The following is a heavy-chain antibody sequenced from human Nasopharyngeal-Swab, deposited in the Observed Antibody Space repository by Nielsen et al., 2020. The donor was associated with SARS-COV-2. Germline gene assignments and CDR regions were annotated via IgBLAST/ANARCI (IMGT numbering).Heavy chain of an antibody. CDR1: GFTFSNAW. CDR2: INHGGST. D-gene: IGHD2-15*01. CDR3: ARDDCSGGSCYNGPYYFDY. J-gene: IGHJ4*02. Sequence: ESLKISCGASGFTFSNAWMSWIRQPPGKGPEWIGEINHGGSTNYKPSLKSRVTISIDTSKNQFSLKLSSVTAADTAVYYCARDDCSGGSCYNGPYYFDYWGQGTLVTVSS. V-gene: IGHV4-34*01.